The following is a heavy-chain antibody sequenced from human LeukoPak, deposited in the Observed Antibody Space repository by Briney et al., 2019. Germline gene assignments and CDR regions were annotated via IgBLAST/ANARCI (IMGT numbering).Heavy chain of an antibody. CDR1: GFTFSSYG. Sequence: GGSLRLSCAASGFTFSSYGMHWVRQAPGKGLEWVAFIFYDGSDKDYVDSVKGRFTISRDNSKNTLYLQMNSLRAEDTAVYYCAKDHGSLRLDHWGLGILVTVSS. CDR3: AKDHGSLRLDH. J-gene: IGHJ4*02. V-gene: IGHV3-30*02. CDR2: IFYDGSDK. D-gene: IGHD3-10*01.